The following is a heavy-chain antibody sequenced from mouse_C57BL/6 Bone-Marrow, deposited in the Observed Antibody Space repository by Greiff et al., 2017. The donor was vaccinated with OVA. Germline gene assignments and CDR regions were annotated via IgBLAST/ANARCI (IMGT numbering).Heavy chain of an antibody. V-gene: IGHV1-75*01. J-gene: IGHJ4*01. CDR3: ARSRTTVVATDYAMDY. CDR1: GYTFTDYY. CDR2: IFPGSGST. D-gene: IGHD1-1*01. Sequence: QVQLQQSGPELVKPGASVKISCKASGYTFTDYYINWVKQRPGQGLEWIGWIFPGSGSTYYNEKFKGKATLTVDKSSSTAYMLLSSLTSEDSAVYFCARSRTTVVATDYAMDYWGQGTSVTVSS.